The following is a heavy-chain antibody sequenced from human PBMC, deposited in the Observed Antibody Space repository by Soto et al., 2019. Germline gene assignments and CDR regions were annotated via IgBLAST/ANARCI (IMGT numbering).Heavy chain of an antibody. CDR1: GYDFIGHG. CDR2: INTYNGDT. V-gene: IGHV1-18*04. J-gene: IGHJ4*02. CDR3: ARRKERSGPYYLDL. Sequence: ASVKVSCKASGYDFIGHGISWVRQAPGQGLEWMGWINTYNGDTKYAQKYQDRVTLTKEKSTRTAYMELGSLRSDDTAVYFCARRKERSGPYYLDLWGQGTQVTASS. D-gene: IGHD6-25*01.